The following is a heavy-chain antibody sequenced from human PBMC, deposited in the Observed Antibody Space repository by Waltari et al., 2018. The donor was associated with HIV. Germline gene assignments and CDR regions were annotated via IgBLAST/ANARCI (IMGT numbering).Heavy chain of an antibody. D-gene: IGHD1-26*01. Sequence: HLQLQAPGPGLVSPWVTPYLPCTVPGVAISKSNSFWGWIRQTPGKGLEWIGSIYYSGTTDYNPSLKSRVTISVDTSKNQFSLKLSSVTTADTAVFYCARHALRVGAAYWNFDLWGRGTLVTVSS. CDR3: ARHALRVGAAYWNFDL. J-gene: IGHJ2*01. CDR1: GVAISKSNSF. CDR2: IYYSGTT. V-gene: IGHV4-39*01.